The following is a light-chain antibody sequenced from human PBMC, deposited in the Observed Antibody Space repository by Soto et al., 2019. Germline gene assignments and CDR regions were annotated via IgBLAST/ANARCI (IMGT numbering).Light chain of an antibody. CDR2: GNS. CDR1: SSNIGAGYD. V-gene: IGLV1-40*01. J-gene: IGLJ1*01. Sequence: QSVLTPPPSVSGAPGQRVTISCTGSSSNIGAGYDVHWYQQLPGTAPKLLTPGNSNRPSGVPDRFSGSKSGTSASLAITGLQAEDEADYYCQSYDSSLSGYVFGTGTKLTVL. CDR3: QSYDSSLSGYV.